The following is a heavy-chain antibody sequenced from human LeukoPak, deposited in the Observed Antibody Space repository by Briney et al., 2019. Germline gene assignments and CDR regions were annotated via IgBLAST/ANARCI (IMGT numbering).Heavy chain of an antibody. J-gene: IGHJ4*02. V-gene: IGHV1-69*06. CDR1: GGTFSSYA. Sequence: SVKVSCKASGGTFSSYAISWVRQAPGQGLEWMGGIIPIFGTANYTQKFQGRVTITADKSTSTAYMELSSLRSEDTAVYYCGALSGYDSSIDYWGQRTLVTVSS. CDR2: IIPIFGTA. CDR3: GALSGYDSSIDY. D-gene: IGHD5-12*01.